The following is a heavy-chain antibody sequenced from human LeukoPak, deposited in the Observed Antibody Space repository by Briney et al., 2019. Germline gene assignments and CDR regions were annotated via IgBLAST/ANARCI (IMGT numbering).Heavy chain of an antibody. V-gene: IGHV4-59*01. Sequence: SETLSLTCSVCVGSISSYYWSWIRQPPGKGLEWIGYIYYSGSTNYNPSLKSRVTISVDTSKNQFSLKLSSVTAADTAVYYCARAIPRDYWGQGTLVTVSS. CDR2: IYYSGST. J-gene: IGHJ4*02. CDR3: ARAIPRDY. D-gene: IGHD2-2*02. CDR1: VGSISSYY.